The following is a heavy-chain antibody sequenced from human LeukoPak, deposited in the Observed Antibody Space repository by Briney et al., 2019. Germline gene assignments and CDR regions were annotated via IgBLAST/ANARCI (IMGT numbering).Heavy chain of an antibody. CDR1: GYTFTSYG. CDR3: ARDRFSHQYGMDV. J-gene: IGHJ6*02. CDR2: ISAYNGNT. D-gene: IGHD3-3*01. Sequence: ASVKVSCKASGYTFTSYGIRWMRQAPGQGLEWMGWISAYNGNTNYAQKLQGRVTMTTDTSTSTAYMELRSLRSDDTAVYYCARDRFSHQYGMDVWGQGTTVTVSS. V-gene: IGHV1-18*01.